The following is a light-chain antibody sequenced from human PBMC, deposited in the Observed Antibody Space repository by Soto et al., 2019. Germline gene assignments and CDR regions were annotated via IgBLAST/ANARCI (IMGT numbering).Light chain of an antibody. V-gene: IGKV1-5*03. J-gene: IGKJ2*01. CDR3: QQYHSLNT. Sequence: DIQMTQSPSTLSASVGDRVTITCRASQSISSWLAWYQQKPGKAPKVLIYKASSLESGVPSRFSGNGSGTEITLTISSLQPDDFATYCCQQYHSLNTFGQRIKLEI. CDR2: KAS. CDR1: QSISSW.